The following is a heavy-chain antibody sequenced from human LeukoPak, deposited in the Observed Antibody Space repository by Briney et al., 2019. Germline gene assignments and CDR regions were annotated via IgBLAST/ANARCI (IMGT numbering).Heavy chain of an antibody. CDR3: ARGCGGSRKGTKRPNWFDP. V-gene: IGHV4-34*01. D-gene: IGHD1-1*01. CDR2: INHSGST. Sequence: SETLSLTCAVYGGSFSGYYWSWIRQPPGKGLEWIGEINHSGSTNYNPSLKSRVTISVDTSKNQFSLKLSSVTAADTAVYYCARGCGGSRKGTKRPNWFDPWGQGTLVTVSS. CDR1: GGSFSGYY. J-gene: IGHJ5*02.